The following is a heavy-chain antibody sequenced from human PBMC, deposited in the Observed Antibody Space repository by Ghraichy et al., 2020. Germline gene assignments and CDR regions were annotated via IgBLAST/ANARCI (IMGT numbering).Heavy chain of an antibody. V-gene: IGHV4-38-2*02. D-gene: IGHD3-3*01. CDR2: IYHSGST. Sequence: SETLSLTCTVSGYSISSGYYWGWIRQPPGKGLEWIGSIYHSGSTYYNPSLKSRVTISVDTSKNQFSLKLSSVTAADTAVYYCARVLGPYYDFWSGYYMGGQNWFDPWGQGTLVTVSS. CDR3: ARVLGPYYDFWSGYYMGGQNWFDP. CDR1: GYSISSGYY. J-gene: IGHJ5*02.